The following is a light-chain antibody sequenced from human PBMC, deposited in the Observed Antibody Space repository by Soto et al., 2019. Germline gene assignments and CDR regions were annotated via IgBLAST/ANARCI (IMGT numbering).Light chain of an antibody. CDR2: GAS. CDR3: QQYNNWWT. CDR1: ESVSSN. J-gene: IGKJ1*01. V-gene: IGKV3-15*01. Sequence: MTQSPSTLSMSPGERATLSCRAGESVSSNLAWYQQKPGQAPRLLIYGASTRATGVPARFTGSGSGTEFTLTISSLQFDDSAVYYCQQYNNWWTFGQGTKVDIK.